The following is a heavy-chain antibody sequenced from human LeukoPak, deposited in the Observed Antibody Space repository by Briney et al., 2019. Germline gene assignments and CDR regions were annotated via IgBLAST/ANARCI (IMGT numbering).Heavy chain of an antibody. V-gene: IGHV3-23*01. J-gene: IGHJ4*02. Sequence: GGSLRLSCAASGFTVSSNYMSWVRQAPGKGLEWVSVISGSGGSTYYADSVKGRFTISRDNSKNTLYLQMNSLRAEDTAVYYCAKGTYIAAPSPGSGWGQGTLVTVSS. CDR1: GFTVSSNY. CDR3: AKGTYIAAPSPGSG. CDR2: ISGSGGST. D-gene: IGHD6-25*01.